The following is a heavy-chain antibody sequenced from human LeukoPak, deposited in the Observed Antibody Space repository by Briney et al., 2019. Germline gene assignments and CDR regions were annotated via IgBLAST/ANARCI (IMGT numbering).Heavy chain of an antibody. J-gene: IGHJ4*02. Sequence: SETLSLTCTVSGGSVSSGSYYWSWIRQPPEKGLEWIGYIFDSGSTNYNPSLKSRVTISVDTSKNQISLKLSSVTAADTAVYYCARGRGYFGYWGQGTLVTVSP. V-gene: IGHV4-61*01. CDR2: IFDSGST. CDR3: ARGRGYFGY. CDR1: GGSVSSGSYY.